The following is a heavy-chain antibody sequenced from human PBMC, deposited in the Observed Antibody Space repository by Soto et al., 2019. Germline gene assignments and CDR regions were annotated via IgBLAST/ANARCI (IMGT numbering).Heavy chain of an antibody. CDR2: IYYSGST. Sequence: SETLSLTCTVSGGSISSYYWSWIRQPPGKGLEWIGYIYYSGSTNYNPSLKSRVTISVDTSKNQFSLKLSSVTAADTAVCYCARGGDYDFWSGYYFVFDYWGQGTLVTVSS. J-gene: IGHJ4*02. V-gene: IGHV4-59*01. CDR3: ARGGDYDFWSGYYFVFDY. D-gene: IGHD3-3*01. CDR1: GGSISSYY.